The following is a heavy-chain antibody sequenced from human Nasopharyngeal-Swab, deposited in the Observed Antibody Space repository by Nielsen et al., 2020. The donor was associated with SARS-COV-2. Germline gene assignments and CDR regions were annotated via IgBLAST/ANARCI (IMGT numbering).Heavy chain of an antibody. D-gene: IGHD3-10*01. CDR2: IYPGDSDT. CDR3: ARGGSGSYIDY. Sequence: GESLKISCQGSGSSFTSQWIAWVRQRPGKGLEWMGIIYPGDSDTRYRPSFQGQVTIPADKSISTAYLQWSSLKASDTAMYYCARGGSGSYIDYWGQGTLVTVSS. V-gene: IGHV5-51*01. CDR1: GSSFTSQW. J-gene: IGHJ4*02.